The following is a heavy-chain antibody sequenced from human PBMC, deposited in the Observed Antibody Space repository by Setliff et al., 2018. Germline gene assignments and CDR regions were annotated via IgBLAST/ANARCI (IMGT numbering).Heavy chain of an antibody. V-gene: IGHV4-39*01. D-gene: IGHD5-12*01. CDR1: ADSISSSYDY. CDR2: IYNSGST. CDR3: ARLGYRGDLDY. J-gene: IGHJ4*02. Sequence: SETLSLTCNVSADSISSSYDYWAWIRQPPGEGLEWIGSIYNSGSTYYNPSLKSRVSISVDTSKNQFSLKLSSVTAADTAVYYCARLGYRGDLDYWGQGTLVTVSS.